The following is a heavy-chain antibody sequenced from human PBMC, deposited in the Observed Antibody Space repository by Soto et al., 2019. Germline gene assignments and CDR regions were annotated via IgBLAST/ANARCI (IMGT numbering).Heavy chain of an antibody. CDR2: ISYDGSNK. V-gene: IGHV3-30*18. Sequence: VESGGGVVQPGRSLRLSCAASGFTFSSYGMHWVRQAPGKGLEWVAVISYDGSNKYYADSVKGRFTISRDNSKNTLYLQMNSLRAEDTAVYYCAKDRRIQLWFVFDYWGQGTLVTVSS. J-gene: IGHJ4*02. D-gene: IGHD5-18*01. CDR1: GFTFSSYG. CDR3: AKDRRIQLWFVFDY.